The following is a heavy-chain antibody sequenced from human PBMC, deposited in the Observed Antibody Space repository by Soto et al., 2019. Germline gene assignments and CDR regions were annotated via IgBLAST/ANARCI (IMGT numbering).Heavy chain of an antibody. CDR3: ARRAETNGWNGFGADKYYFDF. CDR2: MNPNTGNS. Sequence: AVKVSCKASGYTFTSYDIYWVRQATGQGLEWMGWMNPNTGNSGYAQKFQGRVTMTSDTSISTAHMELSSLRSEDTAVYYCARRAETNGWNGFGADKYYFDFWGQGTLVTASS. CDR1: GYTFTSYD. D-gene: IGHD1-1*01. V-gene: IGHV1-8*01. J-gene: IGHJ4*02.